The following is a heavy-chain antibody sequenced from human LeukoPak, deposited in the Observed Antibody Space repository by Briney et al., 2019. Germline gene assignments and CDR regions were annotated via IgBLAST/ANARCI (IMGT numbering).Heavy chain of an antibody. J-gene: IGHJ4*02. CDR3: AKDSRRYYYDSSGYSGFDY. CDR1: GFTFSSYE. V-gene: IGHV3-48*03. D-gene: IGHD3-22*01. CDR2: ISSSGSTI. Sequence: GSLRLSCAASGFTFSSYEMNWVRQAPGKGLEWVSYISSSGSTIYYADSVKGRFTISRDNAKNSLYLQMNSLRAEDTAVYYCAKDSRRYYYDSSGYSGFDYWGQGTLVTVSS.